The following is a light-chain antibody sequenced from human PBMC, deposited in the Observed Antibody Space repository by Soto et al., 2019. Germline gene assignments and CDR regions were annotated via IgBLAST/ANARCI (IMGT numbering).Light chain of an antibody. J-gene: IGLJ1*01. CDR3: SSYTSSSVYV. V-gene: IGLV2-14*01. CDR1: SSDVGGYNY. CDR2: DVS. Sequence: SLLTQPASVYGSPGQSITISCTGTSSDVGGYNYVSWYQQHPGKAPKLMIYDVSNRPSGVSNRFSGSKSGNTASLTISGLQAEDEADYYCSSYTSSSVYVFGTGTKVTVL.